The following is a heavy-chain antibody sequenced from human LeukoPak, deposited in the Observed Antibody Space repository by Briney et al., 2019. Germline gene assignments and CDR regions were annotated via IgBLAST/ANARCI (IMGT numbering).Heavy chain of an antibody. CDR3: ARSDYHNSGSHTVFDAFDI. CDR1: GGSISRYY. Sequence: SETLSLTCTVSGGSISRYYWSWIRRPPGEGLEWVGYIDDSGNTNYNPSLKSQVTISVDKSKNQFSLKLSFVTAADTAMYYCARSDYHNSGSHTVFDAFDIWGQGTRVTVSS. V-gene: IGHV4-59*01. J-gene: IGHJ3*02. D-gene: IGHD3-10*01. CDR2: IDDSGNT.